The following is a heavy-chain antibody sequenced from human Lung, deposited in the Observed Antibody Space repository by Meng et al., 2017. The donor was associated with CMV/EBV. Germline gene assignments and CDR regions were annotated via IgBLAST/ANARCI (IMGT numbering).Heavy chain of an antibody. CDR1: GFTFSDYY. Sequence: GGSXRLXCAASGFTFSDYYMSWIRQAPGKGLEWVSYISSSGSTIYYADSVKGRFTISRDNAKNSLYLQMNSLRAEDTAVYYCARARRVAGDYFDYWGKGTXVTCSS. CDR2: ISSSGSTI. D-gene: IGHD3-3*01. V-gene: IGHV3-11*01. J-gene: IGHJ4*02. CDR3: ARARRVAGDYFDY.